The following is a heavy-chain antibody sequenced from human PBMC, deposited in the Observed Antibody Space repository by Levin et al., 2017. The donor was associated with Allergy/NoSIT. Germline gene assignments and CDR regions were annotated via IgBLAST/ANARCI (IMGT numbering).Heavy chain of an antibody. J-gene: IGHJ4*02. CDR3: ARARVRLNNSGYYLD. D-gene: IGHD3-22*01. Sequence: GESLKISCKASGYTFTGYYMHWVRQAPGQGLEWMGWINPNSGGTNYAQKFQGRVTMTRDTSISTAYMELSRLRSDDTAVYYCARARVRLNNSGYYLDWGQGTLVTVSS. V-gene: IGHV1-2*02. CDR1: GYTFTGYY. CDR2: INPNSGGT.